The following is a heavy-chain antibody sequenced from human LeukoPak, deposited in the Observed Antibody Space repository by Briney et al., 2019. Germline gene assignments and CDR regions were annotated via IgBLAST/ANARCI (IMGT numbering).Heavy chain of an antibody. J-gene: IGHJ4*02. CDR2: IWYDGSNK. Sequence: GGSLRLSCAASGFTFSSYGMHWVRQAPGKGLEWVAFIWYDGSNKYYADSVKGRFTISRDNSKNTLYLQMNSLRAEDTAVYYCAKFLAAAGISPFDYWGQGTLVTVSS. CDR3: AKFLAAAGISPFDY. V-gene: IGHV3-30*02. D-gene: IGHD6-13*01. CDR1: GFTFSSYG.